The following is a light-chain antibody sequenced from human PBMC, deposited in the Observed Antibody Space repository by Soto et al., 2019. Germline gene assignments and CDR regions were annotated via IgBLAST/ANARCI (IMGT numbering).Light chain of an antibody. V-gene: IGKV3-15*01. Sequence: EIVMTQSPATLSVSPGEGATLSCRTSESDNSNLAWYQQKPGQAPRLLIYDASTRATGVPARFSGSGSGTEFTLTISSLQSEDFAIYYCQQYNNWPRTFGQGTKVEVK. CDR1: ESDNSN. J-gene: IGKJ1*01. CDR3: QQYNNWPRT. CDR2: DAS.